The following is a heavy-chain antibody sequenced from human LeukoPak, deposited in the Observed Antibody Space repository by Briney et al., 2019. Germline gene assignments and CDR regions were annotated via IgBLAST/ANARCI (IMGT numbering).Heavy chain of an antibody. CDR2: IYYSGST. J-gene: IGHJ5*02. CDR3: ARDMGHYCSSTSCSSGWFDP. D-gene: IGHD2-2*01. V-gene: IGHV4-59*11. CDR1: GGSISSHY. Sequence: PSETLSLTCTVSGGSISSHYWSWIRQPPGKGLEWIGYIYYSGSTNYNPSLKSRVTISVDTSKNQFSLKLSSVTAADTAVYYCARDMGHYCSSTSCSSGWFDPWGQGTLVTVSS.